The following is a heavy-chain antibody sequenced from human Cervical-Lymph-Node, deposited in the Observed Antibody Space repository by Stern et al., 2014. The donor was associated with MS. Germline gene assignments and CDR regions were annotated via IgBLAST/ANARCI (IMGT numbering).Heavy chain of an antibody. Sequence: VQLEESGAEVKKPGDSVKVSCKASGYTFTSYGITWVRQAPGQGLEWMGWISTKNANTNYAQKLQGRVTMTTDTSTNTVYMELRSLKPDDTAVYYCARGGEYSYGYNPWGQGTLVAVSS. CDR1: GYTFTSYG. D-gene: IGHD5-18*01. V-gene: IGHV1-18*01. CDR3: ARGGEYSYGYNP. CDR2: ISTKNANT. J-gene: IGHJ5*02.